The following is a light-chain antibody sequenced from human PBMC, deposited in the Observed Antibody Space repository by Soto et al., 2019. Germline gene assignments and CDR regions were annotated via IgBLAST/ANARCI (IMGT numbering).Light chain of an antibody. CDR1: QSLLHINGYHY. J-gene: IGKJ4*01. Sequence: FVMTQSPLSLPVTPGEPASISCRSSQSLLHINGYHYLHWYLQKPGQSPQLLISLASNRASGVPDRFSGSGSGTDFTLKISRVEAEDVGVYYCMQGRETPLTFGGGTRVEIK. CDR2: LAS. CDR3: MQGRETPLT. V-gene: IGKV2-28*01.